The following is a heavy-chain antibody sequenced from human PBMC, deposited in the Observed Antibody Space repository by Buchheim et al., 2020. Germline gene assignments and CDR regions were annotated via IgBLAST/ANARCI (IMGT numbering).Heavy chain of an antibody. J-gene: IGHJ4*02. CDR3: ARDAITVPGTLDY. V-gene: IGHV3-33*01. CDR2: IWYDGSNK. CDR1: GFTFSSYG. Sequence: QVQLVESGGAVVQPGRSLRLSCAASGFTFSSYGMNWVRQAPGKGLEWVAVIWYDGSNKYYADSVRGRFTVSSDNSNNTVYLQMNSLRAEDTAIYYCARDAITVPGTLDYWGQGTL. D-gene: IGHD6-19*01.